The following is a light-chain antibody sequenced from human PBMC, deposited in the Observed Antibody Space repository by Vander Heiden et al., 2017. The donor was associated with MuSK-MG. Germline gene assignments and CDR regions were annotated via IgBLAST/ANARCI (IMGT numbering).Light chain of an antibody. Sequence: EIVMTQSPATLSVSPGERATLSCRASQNVNSNLAWYQQRPGQAPRLLIYGVSTRVTGIPARFSGSGSGTEFTLTVSSLQSEDFAVYYCQQYNNWPYTFGQGTKLEIK. V-gene: IGKV3-15*01. CDR2: GVS. CDR1: QNVNSN. J-gene: IGKJ2*01. CDR3: QQYNNWPYT.